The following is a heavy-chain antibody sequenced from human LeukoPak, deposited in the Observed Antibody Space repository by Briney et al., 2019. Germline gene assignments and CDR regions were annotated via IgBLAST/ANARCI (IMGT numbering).Heavy chain of an antibody. CDR2: ISSSSSYI. CDR1: GFTFSSFS. Sequence: GGSLRLSCAASGFTFSSFSIIWVRQAPGKGLEWVSSISSSSSYIYYADSVKGRFTISRDNAKNSLYLQMNSLRAEDTAVYYCAREVVPAAIYYYYMDVWGKGTTVTVSS. V-gene: IGHV3-21*01. D-gene: IGHD2-2*02. CDR3: AREVVPAAIYYYYMDV. J-gene: IGHJ6*03.